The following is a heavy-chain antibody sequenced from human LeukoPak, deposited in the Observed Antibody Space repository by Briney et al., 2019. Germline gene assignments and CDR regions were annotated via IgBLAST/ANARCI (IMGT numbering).Heavy chain of an antibody. V-gene: IGHV1-2*06. D-gene: IGHD1-26*01. Sequence: ASVKVSCKTSGYTFADYFIHWVRQAPGQGLEWMVRINANSGGTEYEQKFQGRVTMTRDTSISTAYVEVNWLISDDTAIYYCARDVSSTPNWEFDYWGQGTLVTVSS. J-gene: IGHJ4*02. CDR3: ARDVSSTPNWEFDY. CDR1: GYTFADYF. CDR2: INANSGGT.